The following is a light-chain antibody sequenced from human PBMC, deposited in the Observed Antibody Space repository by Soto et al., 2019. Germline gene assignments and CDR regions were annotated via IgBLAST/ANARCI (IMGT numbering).Light chain of an antibody. V-gene: IGKV3-15*01. J-gene: IGKJ5*01. Sequence: EIVMTQSPATLTVSPGERATLSCRASQSAGTNLAWYQQKPGQAPRLLIHGAFTRATGIPARFSGSGSGTDFTLTISRLEPEDFAVYYCQQHGSSPITFGQGTRLEIK. CDR3: QQHGSSPIT. CDR2: GAF. CDR1: QSAGTN.